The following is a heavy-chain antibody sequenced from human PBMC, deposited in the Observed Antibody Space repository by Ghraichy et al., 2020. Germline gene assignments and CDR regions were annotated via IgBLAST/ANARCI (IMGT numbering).Heavy chain of an antibody. CDR1: GLSRSSSKMC. Sequence: SGPTQVKPTQTLTLTCTFSGLSRSSSKMCVSWIRQPPGKALEWLALIDCDDEIQYSTSLKTRLTISKDTSKNQVVLTMTNMDPVDTATYYCARIGESKIGATYYYYYMDVWGKGTTVTVSS. V-gene: IGHV2-70*01. D-gene: IGHD3-10*01. CDR2: IDCDDEI. J-gene: IGHJ6*03. CDR3: ARIGESKIGATYYYYYMDV.